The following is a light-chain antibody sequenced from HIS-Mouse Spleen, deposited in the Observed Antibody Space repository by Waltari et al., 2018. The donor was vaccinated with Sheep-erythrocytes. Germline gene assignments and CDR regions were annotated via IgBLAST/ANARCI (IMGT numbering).Light chain of an antibody. Sequence: EIVMTQSPATLSVSPGERATLPCRASQCVSSTLAWYQQKPGKAPRLLIYGASTRATGIPARFSGRGSGTEFTLTISSMQSEDFAVYYCQQYNNWPETFGQGTKVEIK. CDR2: GAS. V-gene: IGKV3-15*01. CDR3: QQYNNWPET. J-gene: IGKJ1*01. CDR1: QCVSST.